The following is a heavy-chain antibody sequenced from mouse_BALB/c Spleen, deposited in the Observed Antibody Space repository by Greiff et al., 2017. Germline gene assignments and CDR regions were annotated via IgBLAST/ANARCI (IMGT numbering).Heavy chain of an antibody. D-gene: IGHD2-3*01. V-gene: IGHV5-12-2*01. CDR2: ISNGGGST. Sequence: EVKLVESGGGLVQPGGSLKLSCAASGFTFSSYTMSWVRQTPEKRLEWVAYISNGGGSTYYPDTVKGRFTISRDNAKNTLYLQMSSLKSEDTAMYYCARVRDGYFPYAMDYWGQGTSVTVSS. CDR1: GFTFSSYT. CDR3: ARVRDGYFPYAMDY. J-gene: IGHJ4*01.